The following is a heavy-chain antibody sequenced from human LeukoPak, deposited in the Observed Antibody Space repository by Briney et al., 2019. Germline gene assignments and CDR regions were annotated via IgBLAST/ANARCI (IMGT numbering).Heavy chain of an antibody. CDR2: IIPILGIA. J-gene: IGHJ4*02. Sequence: GASVKVSCKASGGTFSSYAISWVRQAPGQGLEWMGRIIPILGIANYAQRFQGRVTITADKSTSTAYMELSSLRSGDTAVYYCARGGGGYNPPLFDYWGQGTLVTVSS. CDR1: GGTFSSYA. D-gene: IGHD5-24*01. V-gene: IGHV1-69*04. CDR3: ARGGGGYNPPLFDY.